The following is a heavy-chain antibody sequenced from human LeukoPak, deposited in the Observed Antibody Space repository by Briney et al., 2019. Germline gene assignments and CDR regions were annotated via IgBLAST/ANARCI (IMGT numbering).Heavy chain of an antibody. CDR3: ARENYDYVWGSYRPNYFDY. Sequence: ASVKVSCKASGYTFTSYGISWVRQATGQGLEWMGWMNPNSGNTGYAQKFQGRVTMTRNTSISTAYMELSSLRSEDTAVYYCARENYDYVWGSYRPNYFDYWGQGTLVTVSS. CDR1: GYTFTSYG. D-gene: IGHD3-16*02. V-gene: IGHV1-8*02. J-gene: IGHJ4*02. CDR2: MNPNSGNT.